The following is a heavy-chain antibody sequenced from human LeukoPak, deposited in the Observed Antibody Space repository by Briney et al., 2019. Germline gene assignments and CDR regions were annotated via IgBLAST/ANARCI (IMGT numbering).Heavy chain of an antibody. V-gene: IGHV1-3*01. CDR3: AREPVMHHYASGIYYQGREVWLDP. D-gene: IGHD3-10*01. J-gene: IGHJ5*02. Sequence: ASVKVSCKASGYNFISYGMHWVRQAPGQRPEWTGWINAGNGNTKYSQKFQGRVTITRDTSANTAYMELSSLRSEDTAVYYCAREPVMHHYASGIYYQGREVWLDPWGQGTLVTVSS. CDR1: GYNFISYG. CDR2: INAGNGNT.